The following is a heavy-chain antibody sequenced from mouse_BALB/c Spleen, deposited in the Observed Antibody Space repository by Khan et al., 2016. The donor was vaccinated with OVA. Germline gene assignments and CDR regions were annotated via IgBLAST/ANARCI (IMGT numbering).Heavy chain of an antibody. CDR1: GYTFTSYW. J-gene: IGHJ3*01. CDR3: ARREKYGYDHSWFAY. D-gene: IGHD2-2*01. Sequence: QVQLQQSGAELVRPGASVKLSCKASGYTFTSYWMNWVKQRPGQGLEWIGMIDPSDSETHYNQIFKDKATLTVDKSSSTAYMQLNSLTSEDSAVDYCARREKYGYDHSWFAYWGQGTLVTVSA. CDR2: IDPSDSET. V-gene: IGHV1-61*01.